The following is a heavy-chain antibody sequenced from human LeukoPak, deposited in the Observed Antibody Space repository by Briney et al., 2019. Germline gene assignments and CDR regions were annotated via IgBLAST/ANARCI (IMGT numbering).Heavy chain of an antibody. CDR1: GGSISSSSYY. V-gene: IGHV4-39*07. CDR3: AREGVYDYLDY. Sequence: SETLSLTCTVSGGSISSSSYYWGWIRQPPGKGLEWIGSIYYSGSTYYNPSLKSRVTISVDTSKNQFSLKLSSVTAADTAVYYCAREGVYDYLDYWGQGTLVTVSS. J-gene: IGHJ4*02. CDR2: IYYSGST. D-gene: IGHD4/OR15-4a*01.